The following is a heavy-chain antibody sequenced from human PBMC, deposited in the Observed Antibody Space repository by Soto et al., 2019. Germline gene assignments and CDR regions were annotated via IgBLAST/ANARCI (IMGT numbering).Heavy chain of an antibody. V-gene: IGHV3-30*03. Sequence: QVQLVESGGGVVQPGRSLRLSCVASGFTLSGHGMHWVRQAPGKGLEWVAVITYDGSEIHYSDSVKGRFTISRDTSKNMVYLQMNSLKTEDKAMYYCEREKGYGYYRVADYWGQGTLVTVSS. CDR2: ITYDGSEI. D-gene: IGHD4-17*01. J-gene: IGHJ4*02. CDR3: EREKGYGYYRVADY. CDR1: GFTLSGHG.